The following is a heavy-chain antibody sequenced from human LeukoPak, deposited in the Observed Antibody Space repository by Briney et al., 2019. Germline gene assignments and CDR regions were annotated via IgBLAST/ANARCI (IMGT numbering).Heavy chain of an antibody. CDR2: ISYDGSNK. CDR1: GFTFSSYA. Sequence: GRSLRLSCAASGFTFSSYAMHWVRQAPGKGLEWVAVISYDGSNKYYADSVKGRFTISRDNSKNTLYLQMNSLRAEDTAVYYCAKVSDLWFGELLSEGYFDYWGQGTLVTVSS. J-gene: IGHJ4*02. CDR3: AKVSDLWFGELLSEGYFDY. V-gene: IGHV3-30-3*01. D-gene: IGHD3-10*01.